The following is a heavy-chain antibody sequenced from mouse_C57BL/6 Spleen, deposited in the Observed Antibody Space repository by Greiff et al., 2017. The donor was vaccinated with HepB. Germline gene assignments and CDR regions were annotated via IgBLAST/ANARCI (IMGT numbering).Heavy chain of an antibody. CDR3: ARSGGLRRYFDV. J-gene: IGHJ1*03. Sequence: QVQLQQPGAELVKPGASVKPSCKASGYTFTSYWMQWVKQRPGQGLEWIGEIDPSDSYTNYNQKFKGKATLTVDTSSSTAYMQLSSLTSEDSAVYYCARSGGLRRYFDVWGTGTTVTVSS. CDR2: IDPSDSYT. V-gene: IGHV1-50*01. CDR1: GYTFTSYW. D-gene: IGHD2-4*01.